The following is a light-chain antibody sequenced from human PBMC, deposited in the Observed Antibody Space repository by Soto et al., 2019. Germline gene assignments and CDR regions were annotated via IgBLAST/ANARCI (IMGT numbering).Light chain of an antibody. CDR1: QSVRSS. CDR2: GAS. J-gene: IGKJ1*01. V-gene: IGKV3-15*01. Sequence: EIVMTQSPATLSVSPGERATLSCRASQSVRSSLAWYQQTPGQAPRLLISGASTRATGIPARFSGSGSGTEFTLTISSLQSEDFAVYYCQQYNSWPRTFGQGTKVDIK. CDR3: QQYNSWPRT.